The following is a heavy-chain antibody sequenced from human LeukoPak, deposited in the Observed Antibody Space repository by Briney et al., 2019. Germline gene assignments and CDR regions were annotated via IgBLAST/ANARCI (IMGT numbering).Heavy chain of an antibody. CDR1: GYSISSGYY. J-gene: IGHJ3*02. CDR2: IYTSGST. D-gene: IGHD3-10*01. CDR3: AIGGIIMGSDAFDI. V-gene: IGHV4-61*02. Sequence: TSETLSLTCTVSGYSISSGYYWGWIRQPAGKGLEWIGRIYTSGSTNYNPSLKSRVTISVDASKNHFSLKLNSVTAADTAVYYCAIGGIIMGSDAFDIWGQGTMVTVSS.